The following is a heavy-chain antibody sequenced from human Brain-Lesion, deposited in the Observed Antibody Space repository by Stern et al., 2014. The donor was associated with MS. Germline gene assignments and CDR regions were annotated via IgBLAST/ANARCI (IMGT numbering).Heavy chain of an antibody. D-gene: IGHD3-3*01. J-gene: IGHJ6*02. V-gene: IGHV1-2*02. CDR3: ARDQRGITICGVVTDYYYLGMDV. CDR1: GYIFTGYY. CDR2: INPNTGGP. Sequence: QVQLVPSGAEVKKPGASVKVSCKTSGYIFTGYYIHWVRQAPGQGLEWMAWINPNTGGPKAAQKFQGRVTMSRDTSISTAYVELSSLTSDDTAVYYCARDQRGITICGVVTDYYYLGMDVWGQGTTVTVSS.